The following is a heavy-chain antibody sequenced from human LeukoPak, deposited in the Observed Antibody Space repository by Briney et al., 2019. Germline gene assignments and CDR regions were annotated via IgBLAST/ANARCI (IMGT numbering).Heavy chain of an antibody. D-gene: IGHD3-16*01. Sequence: GGSLRLSCAASGFTFSSSWMSWVRQAPGKGLEWVTNIKVDGSEKYYVDSVKGRFTISRDNAKNSLYLQMNSLRVEDTAVYYSARDPAWGALDYWGQGTLVTVSS. V-gene: IGHV3-7*01. CDR1: GFTFSSSW. CDR2: IKVDGSEK. J-gene: IGHJ4*02. CDR3: ARDPAWGALDY.